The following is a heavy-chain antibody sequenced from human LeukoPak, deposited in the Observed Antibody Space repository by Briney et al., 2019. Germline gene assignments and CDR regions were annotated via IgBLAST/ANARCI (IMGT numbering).Heavy chain of an antibody. CDR3: ARAIDKYYYDSCGYYFFDS. CDR1: GFTFGTYE. D-gene: IGHD3-22*01. J-gene: IGHJ4*02. CDR2: INSSGSTI. V-gene: IGHV3-48*03. Sequence: GGSLRLSCAASGFTFGTYEMNWVRQAPGRGLEWVSYINSSGSTIYYADSVRGRFTISRDNAKNSLYLQMNTLRPEDTAVYYCARAIDKYYYDSCGYYFFDSWGQGTLVTVSS.